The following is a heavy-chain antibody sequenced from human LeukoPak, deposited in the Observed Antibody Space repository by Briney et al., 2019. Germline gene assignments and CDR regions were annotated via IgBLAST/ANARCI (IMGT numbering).Heavy chain of an antibody. D-gene: IGHD1-1*01. V-gene: IGHV1-2*02. CDR1: GYTFTGYY. CDR3: ALGNGQYYYYYYMDV. CDR2: TNPNSGGT. Sequence: ASVKVSCKASGYTFTGYYMHWVRQAPGQGLEWMGWTNPNSGGTNYAQKFQGRVTITADKSTSTAYMELSSLRSEDTAVYYCALGNGQYYYYYYMDVWGKGTTVTVSS. J-gene: IGHJ6*03.